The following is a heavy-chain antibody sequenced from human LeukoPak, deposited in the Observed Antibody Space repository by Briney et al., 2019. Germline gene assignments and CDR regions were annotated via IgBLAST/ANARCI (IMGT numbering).Heavy chain of an antibody. V-gene: IGHV4-38-2*01. Sequence: PSETLSLTCAVSGYSISGGYYWGWIRQPPGKGLEWIGTIYHGGSTYYNPSLESRVTISLDTSKNHFSLNLTSVTAADTAMYYCARVAERTWLPYDAAFDIWGLGTMVTVSS. CDR3: ARVAERTWLPYDAAFDI. D-gene: IGHD3-9*01. J-gene: IGHJ3*02. CDR2: IYHGGST. CDR1: GYSISGGYY.